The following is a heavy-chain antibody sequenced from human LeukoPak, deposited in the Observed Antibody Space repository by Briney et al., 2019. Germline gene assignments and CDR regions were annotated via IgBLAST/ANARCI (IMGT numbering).Heavy chain of an antibody. J-gene: IGHJ4*02. CDR3: AKDLSGLGSYGRSKDY. Sequence: ASVKVSSKASGYTFTSYDINWVRQATGQGLEWMGWMNPNSGNTGYAQKFQGRVTMTRNTSISTAYMELSSLRAEDTAVYYCAKDLSGLGSYGRSKDYWGQGTLVTVSS. D-gene: IGHD3-16*01. CDR1: GYTFTSYD. V-gene: IGHV1-8*01. CDR2: MNPNSGNT.